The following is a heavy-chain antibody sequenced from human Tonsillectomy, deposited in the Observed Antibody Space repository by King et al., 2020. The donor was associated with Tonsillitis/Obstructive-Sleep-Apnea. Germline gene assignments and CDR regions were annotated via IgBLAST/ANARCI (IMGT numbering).Heavy chain of an antibody. CDR1: GYSLTTLS. J-gene: IGHJ5*02. D-gene: IGHD3-3*01. CDR2: FDPDDGKT. CDR3: ATERLLEWFDGPNWFDP. Sequence: QLVQSGAEVKKPGASVKVSCKVSGYSLTTLSMHWVRQAPGKGLEWMGGFDPDDGKTIYAQKFQGRVTMTEDTSTDTAYVELSSLRSEDTAVYYCATERLLEWFDGPNWFDPWGQGTLVTVSS. V-gene: IGHV1-24*01.